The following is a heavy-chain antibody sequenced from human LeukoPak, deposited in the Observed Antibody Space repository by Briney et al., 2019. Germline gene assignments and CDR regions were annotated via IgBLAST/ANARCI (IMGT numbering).Heavy chain of an antibody. V-gene: IGHV4-34*01. D-gene: IGHD6-19*01. CDR2: INHSGST. Sequence: SETLSLTCAVYGGSFSGYYWSWIRQPPGKGLEWIGEINHSGSTNYNPSLKSRVTISVDTSKNQFSLKLSSVTAADTAVYYCARRHSSGWFGGGNWFGPWGQGTLVTVSS. CDR1: GGSFSGYY. CDR3: ARRHSSGWFGGGNWFGP. J-gene: IGHJ5*02.